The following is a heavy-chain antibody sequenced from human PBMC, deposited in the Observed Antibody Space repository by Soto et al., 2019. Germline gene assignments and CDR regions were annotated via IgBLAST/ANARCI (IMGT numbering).Heavy chain of an antibody. CDR2: ISGSGGST. J-gene: IGHJ5*02. D-gene: IGHD3-22*01. Sequence: EVQLLESGGGLVQPGGSLRLSCAASGFTFSSYAMSWVRQAPGKGLEWVSAISGSGGSTYYADSVKGRFTISRDNSKNTLYLQMNSLRAEDTAVYYCAKDLVQYYYDSSGYYPTPFDPWCQGTLVTVSS. V-gene: IGHV3-23*01. CDR1: GFTFSSYA. CDR3: AKDLVQYYYDSSGYYPTPFDP.